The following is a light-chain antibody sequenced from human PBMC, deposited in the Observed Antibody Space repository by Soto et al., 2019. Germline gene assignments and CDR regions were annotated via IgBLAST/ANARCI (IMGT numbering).Light chain of an antibody. CDR2: QTS. V-gene: IGKV3D-20*02. J-gene: IGKJ1*01. Sequence: EFVLTQSPGTLSLSPVERATLSCRASQTVRNNYLAWYQQKPGQAPRLLIYQTSIRAAGIPARFSASGSGTDFTLTISSLQAEDSAVYFCQQYNNWPTWTFGQGTKVDI. CDR1: QTVRNNY. CDR3: QQYNNWPTWT.